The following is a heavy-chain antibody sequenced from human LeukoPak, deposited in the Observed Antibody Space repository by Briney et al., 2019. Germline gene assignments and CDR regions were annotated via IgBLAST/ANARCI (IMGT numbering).Heavy chain of an antibody. V-gene: IGHV3-23*01. CDR1: GVTFTSYA. Sequence: PRGSLRLSSAASGVTFTSYATNGVRHAPGKGLGWGSTISGDGGDRHCADSVTGRFTISRANSENTLYMQMNSLRAEDTAVYDCGKSGSRDWDYFEYWVRGTLVTASS. D-gene: IGHD3-10*01. CDR2: ISGDGGDR. CDR3: GKSGSRDWDYFEY. J-gene: IGHJ4*02.